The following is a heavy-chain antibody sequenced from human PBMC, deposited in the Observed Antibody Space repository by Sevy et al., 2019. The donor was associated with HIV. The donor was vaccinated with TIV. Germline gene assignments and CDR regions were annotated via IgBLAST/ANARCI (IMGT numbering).Heavy chain of an antibody. J-gene: IGHJ4*02. Sequence: SETLSLTCTVSGDSVSSDNYYWSWIRQPPGKGLEWIGYIYYSGSTNYNLSLKSRVTISVDTSKNQFSLKLSSVTAAATAVYYWAREDRMGSYYLDYWGQGALVTVSS. CDR3: AREDRMGSYYLDY. V-gene: IGHV4-61*01. D-gene: IGHD3-10*01. CDR2: IYYSGST. CDR1: GDSVSSDNYY.